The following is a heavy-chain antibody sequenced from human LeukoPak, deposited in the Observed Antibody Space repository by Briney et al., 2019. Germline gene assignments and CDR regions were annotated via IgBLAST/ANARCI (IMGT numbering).Heavy chain of an antibody. J-gene: IGHJ4*02. CDR1: GFTFSSYE. CDR2: ISSSGSNI. Sequence: SGGSLRLSCAASGFTFSSYEMNWVRQAPGKGLEWVSYISSSGSNIKYADSVKGRFTISRGNAKNSVYLQMNSLRAEDTAVYYCARADTDYWGQGTLVTVSS. V-gene: IGHV3-48*03. CDR3: ARADTDY.